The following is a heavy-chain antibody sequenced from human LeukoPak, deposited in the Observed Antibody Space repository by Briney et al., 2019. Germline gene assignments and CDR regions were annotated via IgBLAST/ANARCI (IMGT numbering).Heavy chain of an antibody. J-gene: IGHJ4*02. CDR1: GFTFSNYG. D-gene: IGHD4-11*01. Sequence: GGSLRLSCAASGFTFSNYGMSWVRQAPGKGLEWVSVISGSGANTYYADSVKGRFTISRDNSKNTLYLQVNSLRAEDTAVYYCAKAISYYSNYDYWGQGTLVTVSS. V-gene: IGHV3-23*01. CDR3: AKAISYYSNYDY. CDR2: ISGSGANT.